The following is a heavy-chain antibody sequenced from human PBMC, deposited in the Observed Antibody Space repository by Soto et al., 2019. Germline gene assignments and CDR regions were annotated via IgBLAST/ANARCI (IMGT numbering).Heavy chain of an antibody. J-gene: IGHJ5*02. V-gene: IGHV1-18*01. Sequence: QVQLVQSGAEVKKPGASVKVSCKASGYTFTSYGISWVRQAPGQGLEWMGWISAYNGNTNYAQKLQGRVTMTTDTSTSTAYMELRSLRSDDTAGYYCARDTHYYGDYVVGWFDPWGQGTLVTVSS. CDR1: GYTFTSYG. CDR2: ISAYNGNT. CDR3: ARDTHYYGDYVVGWFDP. D-gene: IGHD4-17*01.